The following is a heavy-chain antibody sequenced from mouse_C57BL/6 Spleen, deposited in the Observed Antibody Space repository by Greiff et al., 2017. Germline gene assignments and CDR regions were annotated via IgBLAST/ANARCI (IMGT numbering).Heavy chain of an antibody. J-gene: IGHJ4*01. Sequence: EVQVVESGGDLVKPGGSLKLSCAASGFTFSSYGMSWVRQTPDKRLEWVATISSGGSYTYYPDSVKGRFTISRDNAKNTLYLQMSSLKSEDTAMYNCASLYYEYERTPRAMDYWGQGTSVTVSS. CDR3: ASLYYEYERTPRAMDY. CDR2: ISSGGSYT. V-gene: IGHV5-6*01. D-gene: IGHD2-4*01. CDR1: GFTFSSYG.